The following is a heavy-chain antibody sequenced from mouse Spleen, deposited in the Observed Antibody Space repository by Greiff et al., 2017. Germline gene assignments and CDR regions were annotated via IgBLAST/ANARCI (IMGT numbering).Heavy chain of an antibody. D-gene: IGHD1-1*01. V-gene: IGHV5-9-2*01. CDR3: ARHNYGSSTWFAY. CDR1: GFTFSSYG. CDR2: ISGGGSYT. J-gene: IGHJ3*01. Sequence: DVKLVESGGGLVKPGGSLKLSCAASGFTFSSYGMSWVRQTPEKRLEWVATISGGGSYTYYPDSVKGRFTISRDNAKNNLYLQMSSLRSEDTALYYCARHNYGSSTWFAYWGQGTLVTVSA.